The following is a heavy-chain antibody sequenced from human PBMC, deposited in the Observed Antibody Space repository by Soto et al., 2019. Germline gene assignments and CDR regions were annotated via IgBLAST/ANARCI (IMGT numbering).Heavy chain of an antibody. CDR3: ARSTDLIFGVVIDQDS. Sequence: EVQLVESGGGLVQPGGSLRLSCAASGFTVSSNYMSWVRQAPGKGLEWVSVIYSGGSTYYADSVKGRFTISRDNSKNTLYLQMNSLTAEDTAVYYCARSTDLIFGVVIDQDSWGQGTLVTVSS. CDR2: IYSGGST. D-gene: IGHD3-3*01. V-gene: IGHV3-66*01. CDR1: GFTVSSNY. J-gene: IGHJ4*02.